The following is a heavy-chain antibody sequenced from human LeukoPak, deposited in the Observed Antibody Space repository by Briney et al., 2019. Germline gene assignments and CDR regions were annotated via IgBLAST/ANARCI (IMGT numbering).Heavy chain of an antibody. CDR1: GGSISSYY. CDR3: ARDWESLTGYFSVNWFDP. J-gene: IGHJ5*02. D-gene: IGHD3-9*01. Sequence: SETLSLTCTVSGGSISSYYWSWIRQPAGKGLEWIGRIYTSGSTNYNPSLKSRVTMSVATSKNQFSLKLSSVTAADTAVYYCARDWESLTGYFSVNWFDPWGQGTLVTVSS. CDR2: IYTSGST. V-gene: IGHV4-4*07.